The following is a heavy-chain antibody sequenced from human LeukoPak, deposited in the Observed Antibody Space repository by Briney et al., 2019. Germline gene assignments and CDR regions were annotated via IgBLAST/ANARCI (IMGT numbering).Heavy chain of an antibody. CDR1: GYTFTSYY. CDR2: INPSGGST. V-gene: IGHV1-46*01. CDR3: ARQDIVATPYYYYYMDV. D-gene: IGHD5-12*01. J-gene: IGHJ6*03. Sequence: ASVKVSCKASGYTFTSYYMHWVRQAPGQGLEWMGIINPSGGSTSYAQKFQGRVTITADKSTSTAYMELSSLRSEDTAVYYCARQDIVATPYYYYYMDVWGKGTTVTVSS.